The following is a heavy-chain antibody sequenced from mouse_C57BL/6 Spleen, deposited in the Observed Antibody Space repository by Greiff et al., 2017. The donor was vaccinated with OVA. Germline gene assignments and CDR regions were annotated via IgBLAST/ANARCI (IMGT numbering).Heavy chain of an antibody. J-gene: IGHJ4*01. CDR1: GYTFTNYW. CDR2: IYPGGGYT. Sequence: VMLVESGAELVRPGTSVKMSCKASGYTFTNYWIGWAKQRPGHGLEWIGDIYPGGGYTNYNEKFKGKATLTADKSSSTAYMQFSSLTSEDSAIYYCAWLRRDYYAMDYWGQGTSVTVSS. CDR3: AWLRRDYYAMDY. D-gene: IGHD2-2*01. V-gene: IGHV1-63*01.